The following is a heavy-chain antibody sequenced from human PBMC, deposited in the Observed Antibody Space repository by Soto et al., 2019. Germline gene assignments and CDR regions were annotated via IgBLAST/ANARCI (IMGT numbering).Heavy chain of an antibody. CDR3: AKGGIQLWFLDY. Sequence: EVQLLESGGGLVQPGGSLRLSCAASGFTFSSYAMSWVRQAPGKGLEWVSASSGSGGSTYYAESVKGRFTISRDNSKNTLYLQMNSLRAEDTAVYYCAKGGIQLWFLDYWGQGTLVTVSS. V-gene: IGHV3-23*01. CDR1: GFTFSSYA. CDR2: SSGSGGST. J-gene: IGHJ4*02. D-gene: IGHD5-18*01.